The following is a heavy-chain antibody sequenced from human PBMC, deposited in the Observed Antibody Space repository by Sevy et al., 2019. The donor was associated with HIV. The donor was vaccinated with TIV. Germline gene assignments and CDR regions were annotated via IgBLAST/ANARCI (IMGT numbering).Heavy chain of an antibody. J-gene: IGHJ4*02. D-gene: IGHD6-19*01. CDR1: GYTFTSYG. CDR3: ARDDVGRQWLALPAGTGGGNFDY. CDR2: ISAYNGNT. V-gene: IGHV1-18*01. Sequence: ASVKVSCKASGYTFTSYGISWVRQAPGQGLEWMGWISAYNGNTNYAQKLQGRVTMTTDTSTSTAYMELRSLRSDDTAVYYCARDDVGRQWLALPAGTGGGNFDYWGQGTLVTVSS.